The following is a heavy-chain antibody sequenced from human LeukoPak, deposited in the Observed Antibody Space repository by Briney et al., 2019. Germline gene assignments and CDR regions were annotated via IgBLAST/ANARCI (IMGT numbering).Heavy chain of an antibody. Sequence: ASVKVSCAASGVTFSSYAISWVRQAPGQGLEWMGGIIPIFGTANYAQKFQGRVTITADESTSTAYMELSSLRSEDTAVYYCARVPSEEYQLLYWFDPWGQGTLVTVSS. D-gene: IGHD2-2*01. V-gene: IGHV1-69*13. CDR3: ARVPSEEYQLLYWFDP. CDR2: IIPIFGTA. CDR1: GVTFSSYA. J-gene: IGHJ5*02.